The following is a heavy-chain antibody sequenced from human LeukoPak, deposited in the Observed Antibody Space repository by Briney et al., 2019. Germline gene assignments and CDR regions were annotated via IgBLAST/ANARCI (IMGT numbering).Heavy chain of an antibody. CDR3: ARSFSGSYSRY. CDR2: ISSSGSTI. J-gene: IGHJ4*02. V-gene: IGHV3-48*03. Sequence: TGGSLRLSCVVSGFTFSSYEMNWVRQAPGKGLEWVSYISSSGSTIYYADSVKGRFTISRDNAKSSLYLQMNSLRAEDTAVYYCARSFSGSYSRYWGQGTLVTVSS. CDR1: GFTFSSYE. D-gene: IGHD1-26*01.